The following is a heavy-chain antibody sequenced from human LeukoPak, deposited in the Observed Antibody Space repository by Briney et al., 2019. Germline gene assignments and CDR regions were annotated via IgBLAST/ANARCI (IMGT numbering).Heavy chain of an antibody. CDR1: GFTLSHYA. CDR3: APCFGSIKCSTDL. V-gene: IGHV3-30-3*01. J-gene: IGHJ4*02. D-gene: IGHD2-2*01. Sequence: GGSLRLSCAASGFTLSHYAMHWVRQAPGKGLEWVAVISYDGNNKEYADSVKGRFTISRDSFNNTLYLQRNSLRVEDTAVYYCAPCFGSIKCSTDLWGQATLVTVSS. CDR2: ISYDGNNK.